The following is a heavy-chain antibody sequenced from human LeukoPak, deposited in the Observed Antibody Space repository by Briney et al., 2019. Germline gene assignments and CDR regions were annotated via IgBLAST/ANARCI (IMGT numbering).Heavy chain of an antibody. CDR1: GFTFSSYE. V-gene: IGHV3-48*03. D-gene: IGHD3-22*01. J-gene: IGHJ4*02. Sequence: GGSLRLSCAASGFTFSSYEMNWVRQAPGKGLEWVSYISSSGSTIYYADSVKGRFTISRDNSKNTLYLQMNSLRAEDTAVYYCARESDYYYARLDYWGQGTLVTVSS. CDR2: ISSSGSTI. CDR3: ARESDYYYARLDY.